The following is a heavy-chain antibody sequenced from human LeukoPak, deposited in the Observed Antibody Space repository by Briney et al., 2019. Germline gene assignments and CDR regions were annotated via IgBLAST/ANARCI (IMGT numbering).Heavy chain of an antibody. CDR2: ISSSSSYI. Sequence: PGGSLRLSCAASGFTFGSYDMSWVRQAPGKGLEWVSSISSSSSYIYYADSVKGRFTISRDNAKNSLYLQMNSLRAEDTAVYYCARDLSSSLETYGMDVWGQGTTVTVSS. V-gene: IGHV3-21*01. CDR3: ARDLSSSLETYGMDV. J-gene: IGHJ6*02. D-gene: IGHD6-6*01. CDR1: GFTFGSYD.